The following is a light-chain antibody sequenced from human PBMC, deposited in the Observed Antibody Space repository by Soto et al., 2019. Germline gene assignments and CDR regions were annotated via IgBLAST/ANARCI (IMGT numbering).Light chain of an antibody. J-gene: IGKJ2*01. CDR2: DAS. CDR1: QDISNY. Sequence: DIQMTQSPSSLSASVGDRVTITCQASQDISNYLNWYQQKPGKTPKLLIYDASNLETGVPSRFSGSGSGTEFTFTISSLQPEDIATYYCQQYDNLPMYTFGQGTKVEIK. V-gene: IGKV1-33*01. CDR3: QQYDNLPMYT.